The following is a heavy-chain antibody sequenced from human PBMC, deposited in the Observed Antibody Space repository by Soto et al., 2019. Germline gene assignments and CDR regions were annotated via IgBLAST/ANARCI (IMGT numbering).Heavy chain of an antibody. J-gene: IGHJ4*02. CDR1: GYTFSDYE. D-gene: IGHD4-17*01. CDR3: ARWAPTVTTDY. Sequence: QVQLVQSGAEVREPGASVKVSCKASGYTFSDYEIYWVRQATGQGLEWLGWMIPNNGKTGYAPKFRGRVTLTRDTTISTAYMELTSLRSDDTAVYYCARWAPTVTTDYWGQGTLVTVSS. CDR2: MIPNNGKT. V-gene: IGHV1-8*01.